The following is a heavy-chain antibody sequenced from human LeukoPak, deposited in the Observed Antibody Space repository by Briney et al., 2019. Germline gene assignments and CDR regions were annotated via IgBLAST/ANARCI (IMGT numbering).Heavy chain of an antibody. Sequence: GGSLRLSCAASGFTFSTYAMNWVRHAPGKGLEWVSLISGTGGSTYYADSVKGRFTISRDNSKNTLYLQMNRLRAEDTAVYYCAKDSWAFGGVIVIAGSDYWGQGTLVTVSS. D-gene: IGHD3-16*02. J-gene: IGHJ4*02. V-gene: IGHV3-23*01. CDR3: AKDSWAFGGVIVIAGSDY. CDR2: ISGTGGST. CDR1: GFTFSTYA.